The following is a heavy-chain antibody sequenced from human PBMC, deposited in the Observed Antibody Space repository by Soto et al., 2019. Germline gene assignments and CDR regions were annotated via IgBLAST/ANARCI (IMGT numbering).Heavy chain of an antibody. CDR1: GFTFSSYA. CDR2: ISYDGSNK. Sequence: GGSLRLSCAASGFTFSSYAMHWVRQAPGKGLEWVAVISYDGSNKYYADSVKGRFTISRDNSKNTLYLQMNSLRAEDTAVYYCARDLVGSYFDYWGQGTLVTVSS. J-gene: IGHJ4*02. D-gene: IGHD1-26*01. V-gene: IGHV3-30-3*01. CDR3: ARDLVGSYFDY.